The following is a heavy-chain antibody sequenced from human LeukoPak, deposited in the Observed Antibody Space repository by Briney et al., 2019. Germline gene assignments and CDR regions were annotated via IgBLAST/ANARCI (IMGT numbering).Heavy chain of an antibody. Sequence: SETLSLTCTVSGGSISSGGYYWSWIRQHPGKGLEWIGYIYYSGSTYYNPSLKSRVTISVDTSKNQFSLKLSSVTAADTAVYYCARGVVVVAAIVWFDPWGQGTLVTVSS. V-gene: IGHV4-31*03. CDR3: ARGVVVVAAIVWFDP. CDR2: IYYSGST. D-gene: IGHD2-15*01. J-gene: IGHJ5*02. CDR1: GGSISSGGYY.